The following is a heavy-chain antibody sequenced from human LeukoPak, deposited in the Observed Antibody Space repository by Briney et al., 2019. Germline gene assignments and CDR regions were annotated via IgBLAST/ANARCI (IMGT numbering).Heavy chain of an antibody. V-gene: IGHV3-48*01. Sequence: GGSLRLSCAASGFTFSSYSMNWVRQAPGKGLEWVSYISSSSSTIYYADSVKGRFTISRDNAKNSLYLQMNSLRAEDTAVYYCGKIPGRLRYFGGGYGGRGTLVTVSS. CDR3: GKIPGRLRYFGGGY. CDR2: ISSSSSTI. D-gene: IGHD3-9*01. J-gene: IGHJ4*02. CDR1: GFTFSSYS.